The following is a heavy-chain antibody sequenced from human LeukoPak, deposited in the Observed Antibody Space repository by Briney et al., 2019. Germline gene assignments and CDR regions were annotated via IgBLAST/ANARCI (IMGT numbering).Heavy chain of an antibody. CDR1: GDSLSSNSDA. CDR3: ARDAIRQDDYYGMDV. V-gene: IGHV6-1*01. CDR2: PYYRSKSYN. Sequence: SQTLSLTCSLSGDSLSSNSDAWNCLRPPPSRGLECLERPYYRSKSYNDYAVSVKSRITINPATSKAQFSLQLHSVTPEDTAVYYCARDAIRQDDYYGMDVWGQGTTVTVSS. D-gene: IGHD2-15*01. J-gene: IGHJ6*02.